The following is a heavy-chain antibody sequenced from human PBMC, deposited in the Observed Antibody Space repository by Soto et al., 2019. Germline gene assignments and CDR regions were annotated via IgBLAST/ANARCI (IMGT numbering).Heavy chain of an antibody. CDR3: ARAEYSSSWYYFDY. CDR2: INHSGST. D-gene: IGHD6-13*01. V-gene: IGHV4-34*01. CDR1: GGSFSGYY. J-gene: IGHJ4*02. Sequence: SETLSLTCAVYGGSFSGYYWSWIRQPPGKGLEWIGEINHSGSTNYNPSLKSRVTISVDTSKNQFSLKLSSVTAADTAVYYCARAEYSSSWYYFDYWGQGTLVTVSS.